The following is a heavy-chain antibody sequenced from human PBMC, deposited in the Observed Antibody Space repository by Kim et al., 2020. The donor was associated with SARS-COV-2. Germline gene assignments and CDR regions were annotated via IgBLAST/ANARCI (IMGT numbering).Heavy chain of an antibody. D-gene: IGHD6-19*01. V-gene: IGHV3-33*01. Sequence: GGSLRLSCAASGFTFSTYAMHWVRQAPGRGLEWVAVIWNNGGNKYYVDSVKGRFTISRDNSKNTLYLQMNSLRAEDTAVYYCARALYSGGWYGMDVWGQGTTVTVSS. CDR2: IWNNGGNK. CDR3: ARALYSGGWYGMDV. CDR1: GFTFSTYA. J-gene: IGHJ6*02.